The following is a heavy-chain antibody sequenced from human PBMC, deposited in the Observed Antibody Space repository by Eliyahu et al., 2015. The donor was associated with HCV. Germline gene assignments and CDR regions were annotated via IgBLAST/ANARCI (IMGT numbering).Heavy chain of an antibody. Sequence: QVQLVQSGAEVKKPGSSVRVSCKASGGTFSRYSISWVRQAPGQGLEWMGGIIPMFGTAKNAQKFQGRVTITADESTSTAHMELSSLKSEDTAVYYCAREGGDYCSGGNCFLLYWGQGTLVTVSS. D-gene: IGHD2-15*01. CDR3: AREGGDYCSGGNCFLLY. V-gene: IGHV1-69*01. CDR2: IIPMFGTA. J-gene: IGHJ4*02. CDR1: GGTFSRYS.